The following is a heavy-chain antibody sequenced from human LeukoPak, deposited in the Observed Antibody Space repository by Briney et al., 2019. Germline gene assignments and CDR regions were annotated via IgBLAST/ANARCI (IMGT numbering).Heavy chain of an antibody. CDR3: ARAPYSSSWYPSWYFDY. Sequence: SETLSLTCAVYGGSFSGYYWSWIRQPPGKGLEWIGYIYHSGSTYYNPSLKSRVTISVDRSKNQFSLKLSSVTAADTAVYYCARAPYSSSWYPSWYFDYWGQGTLVTVSS. V-gene: IGHV4-30-2*01. J-gene: IGHJ4*02. CDR1: GGSFSGYY. CDR2: IYHSGST. D-gene: IGHD6-13*01.